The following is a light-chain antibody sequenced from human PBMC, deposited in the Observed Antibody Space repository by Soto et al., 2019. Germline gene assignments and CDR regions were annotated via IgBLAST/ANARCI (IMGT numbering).Light chain of an antibody. Sequence: DIVLTQSPGTLSLSPGERATHSCRASQNVKNNYLAWYQQKPGQAPRLLIRGASSRAAGLPDRFSGSGSGTAFTLTISRLEPEDFAVYYCQQYGSSPGTFGQGTKLEIK. J-gene: IGKJ2*01. CDR1: QNVKNNY. V-gene: IGKV3-20*01. CDR2: GAS. CDR3: QQYGSSPGT.